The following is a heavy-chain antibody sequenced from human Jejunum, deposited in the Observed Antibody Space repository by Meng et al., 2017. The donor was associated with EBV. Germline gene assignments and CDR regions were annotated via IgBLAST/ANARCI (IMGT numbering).Heavy chain of an antibody. J-gene: IGHJ4*02. Sequence: GGSGGAVAPPGTSLRLRCVASGFTCSTYTLHWVRQAPGKGLEWVALISYDGNSKLYADSVKGRFTISRDNSKNTVYLQMNSLRVEDTAVYYCARIGKEWVFRVFFDHWGLGSLVTVSS. V-gene: IGHV3-30-3*01. CDR3: ARIGKEWVFRVFFDH. D-gene: IGHD3-10*02. CDR1: GFTCSTYT. CDR2: ISYDGNSK.